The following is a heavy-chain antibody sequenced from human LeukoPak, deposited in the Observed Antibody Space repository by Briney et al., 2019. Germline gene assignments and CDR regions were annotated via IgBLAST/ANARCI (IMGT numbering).Heavy chain of an antibody. CDR1: GGTFSSYA. J-gene: IGHJ1*01. Sequence: SVKGSCKASGGTFSSYAISWVRQAPGQGLEWMGGIIPIFGTANYAQKFQGRVTITADKSTSTAYMELSSLRSEDTAVYYCASMDLGYCSSTSCYAEYFQHWGQGTLVTVSS. D-gene: IGHD2-2*01. CDR2: IIPIFGTA. CDR3: ASMDLGYCSSTSCYAEYFQH. V-gene: IGHV1-69*06.